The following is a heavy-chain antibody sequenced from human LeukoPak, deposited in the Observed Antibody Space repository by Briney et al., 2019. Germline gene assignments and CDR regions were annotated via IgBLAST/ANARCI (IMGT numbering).Heavy chain of an antibody. D-gene: IGHD2-15*01. J-gene: IGHJ4*02. CDR2: IWHDGNNK. Sequence: GRSLRLSCATSGFAFSTQGMHWVRQAPGKGLEWVAAIWHDGNNKYYVDSVKGRFTISRDNAKNSLYLQMNSLRAEDTALYHCARVLPSLRYCSGGSCSVVDYWGQGTLVTVSS. CDR3: ARVLPSLRYCSGGSCSVVDY. V-gene: IGHV3-33*01. CDR1: GFAFSTQG.